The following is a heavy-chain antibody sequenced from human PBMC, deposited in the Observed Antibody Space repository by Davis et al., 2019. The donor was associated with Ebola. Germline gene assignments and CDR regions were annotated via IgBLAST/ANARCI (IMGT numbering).Heavy chain of an antibody. CDR2: ISSGGHDT. Sequence: PGGSLRLSCGASGFTFSRHSMNWVRRAPGKGLEWIAFISSGGHDTYYADSVRGRFTISRDNAKNLLYLQLNSLRDEDTALYYCAKDAEDGSGNWFFDFRGRGALVTVSS. V-gene: IGHV3-48*02. CDR3: AKDAEDGSGNWFFDF. J-gene: IGHJ2*01. CDR1: GFTFSRHS. D-gene: IGHD5-24*01.